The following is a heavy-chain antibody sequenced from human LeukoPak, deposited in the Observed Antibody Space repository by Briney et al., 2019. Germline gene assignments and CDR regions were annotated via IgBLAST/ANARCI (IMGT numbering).Heavy chain of an antibody. CDR3: ARSDYDDYEAAY. Sequence: SETLSLTCAVYGGSFSGYYWSWIRQPPGKGLEWIGEINHSGSTNYNPSLKSRVTISVDTSKNQFSLKLSSVTAADTAVYYCARSDYDDYEAAYWGQGTLVTVSS. CDR2: INHSGST. CDR1: GGSFSGYY. V-gene: IGHV4-34*01. J-gene: IGHJ4*02. D-gene: IGHD4-17*01.